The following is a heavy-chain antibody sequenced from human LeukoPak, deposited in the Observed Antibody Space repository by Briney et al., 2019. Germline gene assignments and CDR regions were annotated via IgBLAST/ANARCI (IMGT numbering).Heavy chain of an antibody. CDR1: GYSFTSYW. D-gene: IGHD3-22*01. J-gene: IGHJ2*01. V-gene: IGHV5-51*01. CDR2: IYPGDSDT. Sequence: GESLKISCKGSGYSFTSYWIGWVRQMPGKGLEWMGIIYPGDSDTRYSPYFQGQVTISADKSISTAYLQWSSLKASDTAMYYCARQERYYDSSGCFDLWGRGTLVTVSS. CDR3: ARQERYYDSSGCFDL.